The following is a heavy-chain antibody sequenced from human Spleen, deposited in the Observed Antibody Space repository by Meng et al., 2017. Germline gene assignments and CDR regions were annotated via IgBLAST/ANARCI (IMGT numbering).Heavy chain of an antibody. D-gene: IGHD1-1*01. J-gene: IGHJ1*01. CDR3: TNDRLNH. CDR2: INTDGSTT. Sequence: VEAGASGGGLVQPGGSLRLSCAASGFTFSGHWMHWVRQAPGKGLVWVSRINTDGSTTTYADSVKGRFTISRDNAKNTLYLQMNSLRAEDTAVYYCTNDRLNHWGQGTLVTVSS. CDR1: GFTFSGHW. V-gene: IGHV3-74*01.